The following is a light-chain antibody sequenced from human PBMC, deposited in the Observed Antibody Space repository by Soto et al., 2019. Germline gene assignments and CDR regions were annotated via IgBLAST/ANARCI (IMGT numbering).Light chain of an antibody. CDR1: QSISSY. CDR2: AAS. CDR3: QQSYSTPQT. J-gene: IGKJ1*01. Sequence: DIQMTESTSSLSASVGDRVTITWRASQSISSYLNWYQQKPGKAPKLLIYAASSLQSGVPSRFSGSGSGTDFTLTISSLQPEDFATYYCQQSYSTPQTFGQGTKVDIK. V-gene: IGKV1-39*01.